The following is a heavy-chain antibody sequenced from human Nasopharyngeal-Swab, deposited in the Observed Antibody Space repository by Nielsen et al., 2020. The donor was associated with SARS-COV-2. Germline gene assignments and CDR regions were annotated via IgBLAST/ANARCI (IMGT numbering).Heavy chain of an antibody. Sequence: SLKISCAASGFPFDDYALHLVRQAPGKGLEWVSGISWNSGSIGHADYVKGRFTISRDNAKNSLYLQMNSLRAEDMGLYYCAKETIFGGGMDVWGQGTMVTVSS. CDR1: GFPFDDYA. D-gene: IGHD3-3*01. V-gene: IGHV3-9*03. CDR3: AKETIFGGGMDV. J-gene: IGHJ6*02. CDR2: ISWNSGSI.